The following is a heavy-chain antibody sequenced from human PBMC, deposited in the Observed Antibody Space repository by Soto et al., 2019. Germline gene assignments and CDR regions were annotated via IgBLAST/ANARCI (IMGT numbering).Heavy chain of an antibody. J-gene: IGHJ6*02. CDR3: ASFAVAGRGMDV. Sequence: SETLSLTCTVSGGSIISGGHYWTWVRQHPGKGLEWMGYIYYTGSTSYNPSLESRLTMSVDTSKNQFSLRLDSVTAADTAVYYCASFAVAGRGMDVWGQGTTVTVSS. V-gene: IGHV4-31*03. D-gene: IGHD6-19*01. CDR1: GGSIISGGHY. CDR2: IYYTGST.